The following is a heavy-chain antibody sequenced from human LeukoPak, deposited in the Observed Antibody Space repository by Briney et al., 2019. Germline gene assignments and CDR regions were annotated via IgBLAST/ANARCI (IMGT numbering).Heavy chain of an antibody. CDR1: GFTFSSYA. D-gene: IGHD3-22*01. J-gene: IGHJ3*02. V-gene: IGHV3-30-3*01. CDR2: ISYDGSNK. CDR3: AKEIGGYQDSSGYWAFDI. Sequence: HGGSLRLSCAASGFTFSSYAMHWVRQAPGKGLEWVAVISYDGSNKYYADSVKGRFTISRDNPKNTLYLQMNSLRAEDTAVYYCAKEIGGYQDSSGYWAFDIWGQGTMVTVSS.